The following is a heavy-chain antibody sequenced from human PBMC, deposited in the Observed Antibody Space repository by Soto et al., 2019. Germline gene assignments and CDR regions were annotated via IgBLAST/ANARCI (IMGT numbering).Heavy chain of an antibody. Sequence: EVQLLESGGDLVQPGGSLRLSCAASGFTFSDRAMTWVRQAPGKGLEWVSALTPRGFNTYYTDSVRGRFTIYRDNSRNTLYLEMKSLRAEDTATDYCAVSNYHGSGSPYDYWGQGTLVAVSS. CDR3: AVSNYHGSGSPYDY. D-gene: IGHD3-10*01. CDR1: GFTFSDRA. J-gene: IGHJ4*02. V-gene: IGHV3-23*01. CDR2: LTPRGFNT.